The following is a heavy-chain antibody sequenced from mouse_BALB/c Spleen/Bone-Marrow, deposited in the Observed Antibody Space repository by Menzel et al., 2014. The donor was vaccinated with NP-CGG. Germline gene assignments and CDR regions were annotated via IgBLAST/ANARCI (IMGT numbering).Heavy chain of an antibody. V-gene: IGHV14-3*02. D-gene: IGHD2-2*01. CDR3: ASYVYGYYFDY. CDR1: GFNIKDTY. CDR2: IDPANGNT. Sequence: EVQGVESGAELVKPGASVKLSCTASGFNIKDTYMHWVKQRPEQGLEWIGRIDPANGNTKYDPKFQGKASITADTSSITAYLQLSSLTSEDTAVYYCASYVYGYYFDYWGQGTTLTVSS. J-gene: IGHJ2*01.